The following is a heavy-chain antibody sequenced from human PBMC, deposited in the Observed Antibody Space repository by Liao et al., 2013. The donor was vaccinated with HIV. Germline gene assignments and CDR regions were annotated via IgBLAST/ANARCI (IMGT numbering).Heavy chain of an antibody. D-gene: IGHD3-10*01. J-gene: IGHJ4*02. CDR3: ARTRAQIIRGSSSPFDY. CDR2: IKHSGST. V-gene: IGHV4-34*01. Sequence: QVQLQQRGAGLLKPSETLSLTCAVYGGSFSAYYWSWLRQSPGKGLEWIGEIKHSGSTTHNPSLKSRVTMSVDTSKKQFSLKLSSVTAADTAIYYCARTRAQIIRGSSSPFDYWGQGILVTVS. CDR1: GGSFSAYY.